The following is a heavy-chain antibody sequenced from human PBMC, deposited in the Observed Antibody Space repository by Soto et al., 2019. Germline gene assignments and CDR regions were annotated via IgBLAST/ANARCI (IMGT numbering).Heavy chain of an antibody. CDR1: GFTFGRSA. D-gene: IGHD3-9*01. V-gene: IGHV3-23*01. J-gene: IGHJ6*02. CDR2: ISGSGTST. Sequence: EVQLLESGGGLVQPGGSLRLSCAASGFTFGRSAMSWVRQAPGKGLEWVSGISGSGTSTYYADFLKGRSSISRDNPRNMLDLEISSLTIEETAIFYCVKEKNYDISAAHYGIDVWGQGITVTVPS. CDR3: VKEKNYDISAAHYGIDV.